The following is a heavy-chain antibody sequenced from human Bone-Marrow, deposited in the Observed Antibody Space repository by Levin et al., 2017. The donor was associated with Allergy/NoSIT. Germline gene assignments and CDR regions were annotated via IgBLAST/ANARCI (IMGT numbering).Heavy chain of an antibody. V-gene: IGHV1-69*06. D-gene: IGHD4-17*01. CDR2: TLPLFGTS. CDR3: VGDYGETGGGRFDP. J-gene: IGHJ5*02. CDR1: GDTFTSHA. Sequence: ASVKVSCKASGDTFTSHAISWVRQAPGQGLEWMGETLPLFGTSTYAPNFQGRVTMTADRSTQTAYMELTSLRPADTALYYCVGDYGETGGGRFDPWGQGTLVTVSS.